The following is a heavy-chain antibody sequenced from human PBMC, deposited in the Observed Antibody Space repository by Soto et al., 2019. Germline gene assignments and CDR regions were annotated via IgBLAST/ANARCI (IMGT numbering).Heavy chain of an antibody. CDR1: GYTFTSYA. CDR3: AICSGGSCYSHFDY. J-gene: IGHJ4*02. Sequence: QVQLVQSGAEVKKPGASVKVSCKASGYTFTSYAMHWVRQAPGQRLEWMGWINAGNGNTKYSQKFQGRVTITRDTSASTAYMELSSLRSEDTAVYYCAICSGGSCYSHFDYWVQGTLVTVSS. CDR2: INAGNGNT. V-gene: IGHV1-3*01. D-gene: IGHD2-15*01.